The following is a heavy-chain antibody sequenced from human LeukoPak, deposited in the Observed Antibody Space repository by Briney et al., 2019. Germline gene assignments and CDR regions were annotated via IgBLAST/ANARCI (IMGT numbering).Heavy chain of an antibody. CDR1: GYTFTSYG. V-gene: IGHV1-18*01. CDR2: ISAYNGNT. CDR3: AILDYDFWSGPTNGGWFDP. J-gene: IGHJ5*02. Sequence: GASVKVSCKASGYTFTSYGISWVRQAPGQGLEWMGWISAYNGNTNYAQKLQGRVTMTTDTSTSTAYMELRSLRSDDTAVYYCAILDYDFWSGPTNGGWFDPWGQGTLVTVSS. D-gene: IGHD3-3*01.